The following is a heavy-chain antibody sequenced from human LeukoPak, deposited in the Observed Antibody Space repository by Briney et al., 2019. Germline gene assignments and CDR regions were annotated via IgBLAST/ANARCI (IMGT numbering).Heavy chain of an antibody. CDR3: ANDYTGNTRGFFTY. V-gene: IGHV3-23*05. CDR1: GITIRNYG. Sequence: GGTLRLSCAASGITIRNYGMTWVRQAPGRELQWVSGINNSGTRTFYEDSVRGRFTISRDDSKNTIYLQMNSLRVEDTAVYYCANDYTGNTRGFFTYWGQGSLVTVSS. J-gene: IGHJ4*02. CDR2: INNSGTRT. D-gene: IGHD1-26*01.